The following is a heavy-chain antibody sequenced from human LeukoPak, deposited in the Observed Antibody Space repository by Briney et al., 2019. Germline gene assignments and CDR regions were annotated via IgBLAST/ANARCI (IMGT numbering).Heavy chain of an antibody. V-gene: IGHV3-21*01. D-gene: IGHD1-26*01. CDR2: ISSSSSYI. Sequence: PRGSLRLSCAASGFTFSSYSMNWVRQAPGKGLEWVSSISSSSSYIYYADSVKGRFTISRDNAKNSLYLQMNSLRAEDTAVYYCARDLQGAMATWGQGTLVTVSS. CDR3: ARDLQGAMAT. J-gene: IGHJ5*02. CDR1: GFTFSSYS.